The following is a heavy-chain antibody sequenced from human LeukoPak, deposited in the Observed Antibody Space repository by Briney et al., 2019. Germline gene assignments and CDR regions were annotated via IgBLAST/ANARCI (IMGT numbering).Heavy chain of an antibody. CDR1: GYTFTSYA. CDR2: INPSGGST. J-gene: IGHJ5*02. CDR3: ARGGLLEWLLYELSNWFDP. D-gene: IGHD3-3*01. V-gene: IGHV1-46*01. Sequence: GASVKVSCKASGYTFTSYAMNWVRQAPGQGLEWMGIINPSGGSTSYAQKFQGRVTMTRDMSTSTVYMELSSLRSEDTAVYYCARGGLLEWLLYELSNWFDPWAREPWSPSPQ.